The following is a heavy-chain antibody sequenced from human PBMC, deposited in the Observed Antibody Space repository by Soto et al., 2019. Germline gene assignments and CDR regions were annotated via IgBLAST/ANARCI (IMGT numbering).Heavy chain of an antibody. J-gene: IGHJ6*02. D-gene: IGHD2-2*02. CDR1: GFTFSSYD. CDR3: ARGDCSSTSCYTPYYYGMDV. V-gene: IGHV3-13*01. Sequence: GGSLRLSCAASGFTFSSYDMHWVRQATGKGLEWVSAIGTAGDTYYPGSVKGRFTISRENAKNSLYLQMNSLRAGDTAVYYCARGDCSSTSCYTPYYYGMDVWGQGTTVTVSS. CDR2: IGTAGDT.